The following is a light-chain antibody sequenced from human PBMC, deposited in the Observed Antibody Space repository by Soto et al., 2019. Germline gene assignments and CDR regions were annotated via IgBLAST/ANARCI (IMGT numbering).Light chain of an antibody. Sequence: DIQMTQSPSSLSASVGDRVTITCQASQDIGNYLNWYQHKLGKAPKLLLYDASTLPTGVPSRFSGSGSGTDFTFTITSLQPEDIATYYCQQYDNLPRTFGQGTKLDVK. CDR2: DAS. J-gene: IGKJ2*02. CDR3: QQYDNLPRT. V-gene: IGKV1-33*01. CDR1: QDIGNY.